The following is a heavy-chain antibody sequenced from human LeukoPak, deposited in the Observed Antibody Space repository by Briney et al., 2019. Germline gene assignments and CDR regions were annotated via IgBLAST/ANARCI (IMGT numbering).Heavy chain of an antibody. CDR2: IKQDGSEK. CDR1: GFTFSSYW. V-gene: IGHV3-7*01. CDR3: ARGGSNFALDV. D-gene: IGHD4-11*01. Sequence: GGSLRLSCAASGFTFSSYWMSWVRQAPGKGLEWVANIKQDGSEKDYVDSVKGRFTMSRDNAKNSLYLQMNSLRAEDTAVYYCARGGSNFALDVWGKGTTVTVSS. J-gene: IGHJ6*04.